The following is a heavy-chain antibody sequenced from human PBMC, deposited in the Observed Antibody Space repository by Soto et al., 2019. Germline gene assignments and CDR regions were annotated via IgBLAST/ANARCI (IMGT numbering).Heavy chain of an antibody. CDR1: GFTFSSYA. V-gene: IGHV3-23*01. Sequence: EVQLLESGGGLVQPGGSLRLSCAASGFTFSSYAMSWVRQAPGKGLEWVSAISGSGGSTYYADSLNGRFTISRDNSKNTLYLQMNSLRAEDTAVYYCAKLRSGTAGFIDYWGQGTLVTVSS. CDR3: AKLRSGTAGFIDY. CDR2: ISGSGGST. J-gene: IGHJ4*02. D-gene: IGHD1-26*01.